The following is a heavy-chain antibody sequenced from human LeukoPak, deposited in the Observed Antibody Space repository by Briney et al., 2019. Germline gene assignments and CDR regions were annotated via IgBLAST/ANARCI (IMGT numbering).Heavy chain of an antibody. CDR2: IYYSGST. D-gene: IGHD5-24*01. V-gene: IGHV4-39*01. CDR1: GGSISSSSYY. J-gene: IGHJ5*02. CDR3: ARGMGFDP. Sequence: PSETPSLTCTVSGGSISSSSYYWGWIRQPPGKGLEWIGSIYYSGSTYYNPSLKSRVTISVDTSKNQFSLKLSSVTAADTAVYYCARGMGFDPWGQGTLVTVSS.